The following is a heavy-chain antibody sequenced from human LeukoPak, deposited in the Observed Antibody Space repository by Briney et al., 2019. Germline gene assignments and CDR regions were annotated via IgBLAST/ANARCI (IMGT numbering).Heavy chain of an antibody. D-gene: IGHD4-17*01. Sequence: ASVKVSCKASGYTFTSYYMHWVRQAPGQGLEWMGWINPDIGVTKYAQKFQDRVTMTRDTSIGTAYMELSRLRSDDTAVYYCERQDYGDFLPPAGYWGQGTLVTVSS. CDR2: INPDIGVT. V-gene: IGHV1-2*02. CDR1: GYTFTSYY. J-gene: IGHJ4*02. CDR3: ERQDYGDFLPPAGY.